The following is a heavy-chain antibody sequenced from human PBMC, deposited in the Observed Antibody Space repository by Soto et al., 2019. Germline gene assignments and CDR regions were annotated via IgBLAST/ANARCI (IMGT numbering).Heavy chain of an antibody. J-gene: IGHJ4*02. CDR2: ISSSGSYL. V-gene: IGHV3-21*01. CDR3: ARDDDYTQIDY. Sequence: TGGSLRLSCAASGFTFSSYSMNWVRQAPGKGLEWVSSISSSGSYLYYADSVKGRFTISRDDAKNSLYLQMNSLRAEDTAVYYCARDDDYTQIDYWGQGTLVTVSS. CDR1: GFTFSSYS. D-gene: IGHD4-4*01.